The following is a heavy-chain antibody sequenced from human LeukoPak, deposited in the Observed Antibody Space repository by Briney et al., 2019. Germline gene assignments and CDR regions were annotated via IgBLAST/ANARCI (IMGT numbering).Heavy chain of an antibody. CDR3: ARLYHYDILTGYSYYFDY. CDR1: GYSFTSYW. CDR2: IYPGDSDT. D-gene: IGHD3-9*01. J-gene: IGHJ4*02. Sequence: GESLKISCKGSGYSFTSYWIGWVRQMPGKGLEWMGIIYPGDSDTRYSPSFQGQVTISADKSISTAYLQWSSLKASDTAMYYCARLYHYDILTGYSYYFDYWGQGTPVTVSS. V-gene: IGHV5-51*01.